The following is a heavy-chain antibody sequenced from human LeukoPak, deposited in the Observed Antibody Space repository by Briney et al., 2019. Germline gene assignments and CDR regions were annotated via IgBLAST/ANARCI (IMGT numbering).Heavy chain of an antibody. D-gene: IGHD2-15*01. J-gene: IGHJ4*02. Sequence: GGSLRLSCAASGFSFSVYYMAWVRQAPGKGLEWVGLSRNKENRYSTEYGASVKGRVTISRDDSKNLMYLEMKSLKSEDTAVYYCVGGYDYWGQETLVTVSS. V-gene: IGHV3-72*01. CDR1: GFSFSVYY. CDR3: VGGYDY. CDR2: SRNKENRYST.